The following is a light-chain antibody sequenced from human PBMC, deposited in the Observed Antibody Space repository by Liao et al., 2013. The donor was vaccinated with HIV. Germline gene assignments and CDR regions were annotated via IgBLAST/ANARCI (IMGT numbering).Light chain of an antibody. Sequence: SYELTQPPSVSVSPGQTASITCSGNRLGDKYISWYQQKPGQSPVLVIYQDYKRPSGIPERFSGSNSGSTAALTISGTQAMDEADYYCQAWDSDSLVFGGGTKLTVL. J-gene: IGLJ2*01. V-gene: IGLV3-1*01. CDR1: RLGDKY. CDR2: QDY. CDR3: QAWDSDSLV.